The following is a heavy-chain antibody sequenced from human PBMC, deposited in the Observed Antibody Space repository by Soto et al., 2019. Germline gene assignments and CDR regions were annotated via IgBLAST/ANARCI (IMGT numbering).Heavy chain of an antibody. D-gene: IGHD3-10*01. CDR2: ISYDVSNK. Sequence: HPWGSLRLSCAASGFTFSSYGMHCVRQAPCKGLEWVAFISYDVSNKYYADSVKGRFTISRDNSKNTLYLQMNSLRAEYTAVYYSAEPGGLWFGEPTNDSGSQEPRVTVPS. CDR1: GFTFSSYG. CDR3: AEPGGLWFGEPTNDS. V-gene: IGHV3-30*18. J-gene: IGHJ4*02.